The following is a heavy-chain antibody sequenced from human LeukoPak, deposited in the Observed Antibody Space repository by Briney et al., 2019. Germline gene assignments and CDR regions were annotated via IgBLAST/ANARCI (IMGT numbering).Heavy chain of an antibody. CDR2: IYTSGST. CDR1: GYSISSGYY. D-gene: IGHD3-22*01. V-gene: IGHV4-38-2*02. Sequence: SETLSLTCTVSGYSISSGYYWGWIRQPPGKGLEWIGRIYTSGSTNYNPSLKSRVTMSVDTSKNQFSLKLSSVTAADTAVYYCARLNYYDSSGYYYLDYWGQGTLVTVSS. CDR3: ARLNYYDSSGYYYLDY. J-gene: IGHJ4*02.